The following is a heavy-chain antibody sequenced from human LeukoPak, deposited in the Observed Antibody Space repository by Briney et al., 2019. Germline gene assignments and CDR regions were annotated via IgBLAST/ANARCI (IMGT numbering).Heavy chain of an antibody. CDR1: GGSISSYY. CDR2: IYYSGST. Sequence: SETLSLTCTVSGGSISSYYWSWIRQPPGKGLEWIGYIYYSGSTNYNLSLKSRVTISVDTSKNQFSLKLSSVTAADTAVYYCAREVGATPGMDAFDIWGQGTMVTVSS. CDR3: AREVGATPGMDAFDI. J-gene: IGHJ3*02. D-gene: IGHD1-26*01. V-gene: IGHV4-59*01.